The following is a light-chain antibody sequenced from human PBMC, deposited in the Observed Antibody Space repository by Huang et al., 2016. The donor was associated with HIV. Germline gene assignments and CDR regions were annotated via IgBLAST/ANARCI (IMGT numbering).Light chain of an antibody. J-gene: IGKJ2*01. V-gene: IGKV3-20*01. CDR3: HHYGLSPPT. CDR2: GAS. CDR1: QTVARRS. Sequence: VLTQPPGTLSLSPGERATLSCRANQTVARRSLSWYQQRPGQAPRLLISGASSRATGFPDRCCGSGSCTDFALTFSGLEPEDFVIYYCHHYGLSPPTFGRGTKLEIK.